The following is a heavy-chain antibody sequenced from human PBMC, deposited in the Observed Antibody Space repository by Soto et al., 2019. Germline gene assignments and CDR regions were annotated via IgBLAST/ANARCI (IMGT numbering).Heavy chain of an antibody. Sequence: QVQLQESGPGLVQPSQTLSLTCTVSGGSIGSGTFYWSWIRLHPGEGLEWIGYIFDSGTTYYNPSLKSRVTISVDTSTNQFSLKLRSVTAADTAVYYCARDYSGYSLFDSWGQGILVTVSS. D-gene: IGHD3-22*01. CDR3: ARDYSGYSLFDS. CDR2: IFDSGTT. CDR1: GGSIGSGTFY. J-gene: IGHJ4*02. V-gene: IGHV4-31*03.